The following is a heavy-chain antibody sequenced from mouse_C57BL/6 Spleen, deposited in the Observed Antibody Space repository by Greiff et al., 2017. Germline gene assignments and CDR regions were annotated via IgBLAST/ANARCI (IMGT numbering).Heavy chain of an antibody. Sequence: QVQLQQPGAELVRPGSSVKLSCKASGYTFTSYWMHWVKQRPIQGLEWIGNIDPSDSETHYNQKFKDKATLTVDKSSSTAYMQLSSLTSEDSAVYYCARSAYYGLDYWGQGTTLTGAS. D-gene: IGHD1-1*01. V-gene: IGHV1-52*01. CDR2: IDPSDSET. CDR1: GYTFTSYW. CDR3: ARSAYYGLDY. J-gene: IGHJ2*01.